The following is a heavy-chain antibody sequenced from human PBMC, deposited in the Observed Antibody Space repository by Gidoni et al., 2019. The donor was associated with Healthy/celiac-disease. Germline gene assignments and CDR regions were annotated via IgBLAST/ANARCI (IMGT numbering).Heavy chain of an antibody. Sequence: QVQLVESGGGVVQPGRSLRLSCAASGFAFSSYGMHWVRQAPGKGLEWVAVIWYDGSNKYYADSVKGRFTISRDNSKNTLYLQMNSLRAEDTAVYYCARALRPVGAPFDYWGQGTLVTVSS. CDR3: ARALRPVGAPFDY. CDR1: GFAFSSYG. D-gene: IGHD1-26*01. J-gene: IGHJ4*02. V-gene: IGHV3-33*01. CDR2: IWYDGSNK.